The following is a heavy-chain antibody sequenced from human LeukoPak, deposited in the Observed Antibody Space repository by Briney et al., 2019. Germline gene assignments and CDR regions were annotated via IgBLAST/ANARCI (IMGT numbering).Heavy chain of an antibody. CDR3: TTALGSYTPLFDY. D-gene: IGHD1-26*01. CDR2: IKSKTDGGTT. Sequence: GGSLRLSCAASGFTFSNAWMSWVRQAPGKGLEWVGRIKSKTDGGTTDYAAPVKGRFTISRDDSKNTLYLQMNSLKTEDTAVYYCTTALGSYTPLFDYWGQGTLVTVSS. CDR1: GFTFSNAW. V-gene: IGHV3-15*01. J-gene: IGHJ4*02.